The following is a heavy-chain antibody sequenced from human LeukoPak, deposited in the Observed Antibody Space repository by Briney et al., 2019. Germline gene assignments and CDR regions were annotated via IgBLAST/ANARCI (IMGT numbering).Heavy chain of an antibody. J-gene: IGHJ4*02. CDR2: ISSSGSTI. CDR3: ARSAGYSSGWYLGYYFDY. CDR1: GFTFSSYE. Sequence: GGSLRLSCAASGFTFSSYEMNWVRQAPGKGLEWVSYISSSGSTIYYADSVKGRFTISRDNAKNSLYLQMNSLRAEDTAVYYCARSAGYSSGWYLGYYFDYWGQGTLVTVSS. D-gene: IGHD6-19*01. V-gene: IGHV3-48*03.